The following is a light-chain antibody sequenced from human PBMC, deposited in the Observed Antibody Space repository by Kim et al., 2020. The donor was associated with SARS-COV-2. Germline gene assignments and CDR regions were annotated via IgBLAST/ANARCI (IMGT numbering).Light chain of an antibody. CDR1: NNDIGGSNH. Sequence: QSALTQPPSVSASPGQSITISCTGTNNDIGGSNHVSWYQQHPGKAPKLMIYDVTKRPSGVSIRFSGSKSGNTASLTISGLQAEDEADYYCNSYAHTNPWVCGGGTQLTVL. V-gene: IGLV2-14*01. CDR2: DVT. CDR3: NSYAHTNPWV. J-gene: IGLJ3*02.